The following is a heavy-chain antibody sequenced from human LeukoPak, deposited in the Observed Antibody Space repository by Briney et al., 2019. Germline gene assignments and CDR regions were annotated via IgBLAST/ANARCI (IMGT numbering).Heavy chain of an antibody. CDR3: ARGRIFGVIYFDY. CDR1: GFTFSSYD. V-gene: IGHV3-66*01. D-gene: IGHD3-3*01. CDR2: IYSGGST. J-gene: IGHJ4*02. Sequence: PGGSLRLSCAASGFTFSSYDMHWVRQAPGKGLEWVSVIYSGGSTYYADSVKGRFTISRDNSKNTLYLQMNSLRAEDTAVYYCARGRIFGVIYFDYWGQGTLVTVSS.